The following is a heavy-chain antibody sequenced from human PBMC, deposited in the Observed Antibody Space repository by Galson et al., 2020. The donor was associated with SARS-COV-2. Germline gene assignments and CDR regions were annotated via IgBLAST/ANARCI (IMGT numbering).Heavy chain of an antibody. J-gene: IGHJ4*02. CDR1: GGTISSGTYY. V-gene: IGHV4-61*09. D-gene: IGHD3-3*01. Sequence: SETLSLTCTVSGGTISSGTYYWSWIRQRTGQGRESLRNIYTSGRTNYNPSLKSIVTISIDTSKNQFSLKLSPVTAADTAVYYCARFGYYDFCGCLHWGQGTLVTVSS. CDR3: ARFGYYDFCGCLH. CDR2: IYTSGRT.